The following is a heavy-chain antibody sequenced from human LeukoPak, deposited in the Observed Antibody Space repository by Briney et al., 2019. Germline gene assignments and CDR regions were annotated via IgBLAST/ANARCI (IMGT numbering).Heavy chain of an antibody. J-gene: IGHJ4*01. CDR3: ARGYYDTDYYFDY. CDR1: AGSISSSSYY. D-gene: IGHD3-22*01. CDR2: IYYSGST. Sequence: SETLSLTCTVSAGSISSSSYYWGWIRQPPGKGLEWIGSIYYSGSTYYNPSLKSRVTISVDTSKNQFSLKLSSVTAADTAVYYCARGYYDTDYYFDYWGHGTLVTVSS. V-gene: IGHV4-39*07.